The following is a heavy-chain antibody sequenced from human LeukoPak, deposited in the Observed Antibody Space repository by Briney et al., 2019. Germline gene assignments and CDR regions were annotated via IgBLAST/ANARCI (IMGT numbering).Heavy chain of an antibody. V-gene: IGHV3-23*01. CDR1: GLTFSSYA. Sequence: SGGSLRLSCAASGLTFSSYAMSWVRQAPGKGLEWVSGISGNGGGTYYADSVKGRFTISRDNAKNSLYLQMNSLRAEDTAVYYCARDYSDIVVVPAAIDYWGQGTLVTVSS. CDR2: ISGNGGGT. CDR3: ARDYSDIVVVPAAIDY. D-gene: IGHD2-2*01. J-gene: IGHJ4*02.